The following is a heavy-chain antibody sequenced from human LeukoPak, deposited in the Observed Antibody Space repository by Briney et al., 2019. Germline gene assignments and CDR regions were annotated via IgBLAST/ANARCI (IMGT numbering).Heavy chain of an antibody. Sequence: PGGSLRLSCAASGFTFDDYGMSWVRQPPGKGLEWVSGINWNGGGTGYADSVKGRFTISRDNAKNSLYLQMNSLRAEDTALYYCARARNYYYYYMDVWGKGTTVTVSS. J-gene: IGHJ6*03. CDR2: INWNGGGT. CDR1: GFTFDDYG. CDR3: ARARNYYYYYMDV. V-gene: IGHV3-20*04.